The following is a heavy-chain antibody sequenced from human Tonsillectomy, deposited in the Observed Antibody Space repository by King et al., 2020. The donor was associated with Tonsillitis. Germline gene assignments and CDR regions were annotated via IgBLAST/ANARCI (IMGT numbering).Heavy chain of an antibody. CDR1: GFTFSSYA. CDR3: AKGLTYYDNLRGIVFDY. CDR2: ISGSGGST. D-gene: IGHD3-22*01. J-gene: IGHJ4*02. Sequence: VQLVESGGGLVQPGGSLRISCAAYGFTFSSYAMSWVRQAPGKGLEWVSAISGSGGSTYYADSVKGRFTISRDNSKNTLYLQMNSLRAEDTAVYYRAKGLTYYDNLRGIVFDYWGQGTLVTVSS. V-gene: IGHV3-23*04.